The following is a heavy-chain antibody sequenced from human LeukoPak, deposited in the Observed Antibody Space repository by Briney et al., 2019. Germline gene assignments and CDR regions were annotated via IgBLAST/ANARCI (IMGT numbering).Heavy chain of an antibody. J-gene: IGHJ1*01. D-gene: IGHD6-19*01. Sequence: SETLSLTCTVSGGSLSSYYWSWIRQPPGKGLEWIGYIYYSGSTNYNPSLKSRVTISVDTSKNQFSLKLSSVTAADTAVYYCARGGWYPESFQHWGQGALVTVSS. CDR3: ARGGWYPESFQH. CDR2: IYYSGST. V-gene: IGHV4-59*01. CDR1: GGSLSSYY.